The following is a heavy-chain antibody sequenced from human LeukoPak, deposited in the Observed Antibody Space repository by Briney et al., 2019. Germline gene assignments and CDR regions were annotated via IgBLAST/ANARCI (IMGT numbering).Heavy chain of an antibody. D-gene: IGHD4-17*01. CDR2: ISSNGGST. CDR3: ARDLIRGDYGPNDY. Sequence: PGGSLRLSCAASGFTFSSYAMHWVRQAPGKGLEYVSAISSNGGSTYYANSVKGRFTISRDNSKNTLYLQMGSLRAEDMAVYYCARDLIRGDYGPNDYWGQGTLVTVSS. CDR1: GFTFSSYA. J-gene: IGHJ4*02. V-gene: IGHV3-64*01.